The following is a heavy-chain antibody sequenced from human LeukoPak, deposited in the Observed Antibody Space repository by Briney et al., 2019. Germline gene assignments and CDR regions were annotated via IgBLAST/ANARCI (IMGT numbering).Heavy chain of an antibody. J-gene: IGHJ4*02. D-gene: IGHD3-22*01. CDR2: IYSGGST. CDR3: ASHLADYYDSSGYYHYY. V-gene: IGHV3-66*02. Sequence: GGSLRLSCAASGFTVSSNYMSWVRQAPGKGLEWVSVIYSGGSTYYADSVKGRFTISRDNSKNTLYLQMNSLRAEDTAVYYCASHLADYYDSSGYYHYYWGQGTLVTVSS. CDR1: GFTVSSNY.